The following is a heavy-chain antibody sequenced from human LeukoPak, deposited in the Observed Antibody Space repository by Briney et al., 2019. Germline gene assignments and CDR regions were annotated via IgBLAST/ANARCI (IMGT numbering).Heavy chain of an antibody. J-gene: IGHJ4*02. V-gene: IGHV3-30*02. CDR3: ANTMYSSAWSPFDY. CDR1: GFTFSSYG. D-gene: IGHD6-19*01. Sequence: PGGSLRLSCAASGFTFSSYGMHWVRQAPGKGLEWVAFIQYDGNKRYHADSVKGRFTISRDNSKNTLYLQMNSLRPDDTAIYYCANTMYSSAWSPFDYWGRGTLVTVSS. CDR2: IQYDGNKR.